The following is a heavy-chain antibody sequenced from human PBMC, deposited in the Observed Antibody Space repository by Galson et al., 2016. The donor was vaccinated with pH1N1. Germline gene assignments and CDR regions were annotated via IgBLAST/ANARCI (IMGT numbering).Heavy chain of an antibody. CDR1: GDSISSGTYY. CDR3: ARLMRGSYPDPLYYFDF. Sequence: ETLSLTCTVSGDSISSGTYYWSWIRQPPGKGLEWIGNIHYSGFTHYNSSLQSRVTISVDTSENQFSLRLSSVTAADTAVYYCARLMRGSYPDPLYYFDFWGQGTLVTVSS. CDR2: IHYSGFT. J-gene: IGHJ4*02. D-gene: IGHD1-26*01. V-gene: IGHV4-39*01.